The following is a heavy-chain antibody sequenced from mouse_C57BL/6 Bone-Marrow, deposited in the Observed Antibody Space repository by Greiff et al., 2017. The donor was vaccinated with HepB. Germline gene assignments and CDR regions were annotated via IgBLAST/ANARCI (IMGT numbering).Heavy chain of an antibody. D-gene: IGHD1-1*01. V-gene: IGHV1-76*01. Sequence: VKLVESGAELVRPGASVKLSCKASGYTFTDYYINWVKQRPGQGLEWIARIYPGSGNTYYNEKFKGKATLTAEKSSSTAYMQLSSLTSEDSAVYFCARDYGSSPYYAMDYWGQGTSVTVSS. CDR3: ARDYGSSPYYAMDY. CDR1: GYTFTDYY. J-gene: IGHJ4*01. CDR2: IYPGSGNT.